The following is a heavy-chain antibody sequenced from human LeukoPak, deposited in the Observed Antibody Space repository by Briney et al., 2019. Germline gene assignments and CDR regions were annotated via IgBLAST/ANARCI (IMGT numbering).Heavy chain of an antibody. V-gene: IGHV3-33*01. CDR3: ARDGGVAAAGTRGTGGYYYYGMDV. CDR1: GFTFSSYG. D-gene: IGHD6-13*01. J-gene: IGHJ6*02. CDR2: IWYDGSNK. Sequence: GRSLRLSCAASGFTFSSYGMHWARPAPGKGLEWVAVIWYDGSNKYYADSVKGRFTISRDNSKNTLYLQMNSLRAEDTAVYYCARDGGVAAAGTRGTGGYYYYGMDVWGQGTTVTVSS.